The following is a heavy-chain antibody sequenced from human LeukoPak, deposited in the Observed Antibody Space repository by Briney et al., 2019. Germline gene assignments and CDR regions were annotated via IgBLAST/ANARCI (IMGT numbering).Heavy chain of an antibody. J-gene: IGHJ4*02. CDR2: IYYSGST. CDR1: GGSISSSSYY. V-gene: IGHV4-39*07. D-gene: IGHD4-23*01. CDR3: ARGPGGGNRVDDY. Sequence: SETLSLTCTVSGGSISSSSYYWGWIRQPPGKGLEWIGSIYYSGSTYYNPSLKSRVTISVDTSKNQFSLKLSSVTAADTAVYYCARGPGGGNRVDDYWGQGTLVTVSS.